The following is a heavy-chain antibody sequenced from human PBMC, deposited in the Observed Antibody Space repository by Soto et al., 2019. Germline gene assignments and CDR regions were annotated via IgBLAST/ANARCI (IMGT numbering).Heavy chain of an antibody. D-gene: IGHD2-15*01. Sequence: EVQLLESGGGLVQPGGSLRLSCAASGFTFSSYAMSWVRQAPGKGLEWVSAISGSGGSTYYADSVKGRFTISRDNSKNTLYLQMNSLRAEDTAVYYCAKTGTVVIGSGSDWFDPWGQGTLVTVSS. V-gene: IGHV3-23*01. J-gene: IGHJ5*02. CDR2: ISGSGGST. CDR1: GFTFSSYA. CDR3: AKTGTVVIGSGSDWFDP.